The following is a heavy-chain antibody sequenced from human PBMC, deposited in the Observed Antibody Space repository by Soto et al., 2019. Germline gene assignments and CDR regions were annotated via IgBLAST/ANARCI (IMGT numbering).Heavy chain of an antibody. D-gene: IGHD6-19*01. V-gene: IGHV3-74*01. CDR3: VRALAGSRNGFDI. CDR2: INGNGSTT. J-gene: IGHJ3*02. Sequence: LRLSCAASGFSFSRHWVHWVRQPPGKGLVWVSRINGNGSTTSDADFVKGRVTISRDNAKNTLYLQMNSLGDEDTAVYYCVRALAGSRNGFDIWGQGTVVTVSS. CDR1: GFSFSRHW.